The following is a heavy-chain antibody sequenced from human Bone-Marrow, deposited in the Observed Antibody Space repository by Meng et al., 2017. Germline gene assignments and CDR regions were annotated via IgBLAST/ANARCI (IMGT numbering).Heavy chain of an antibody. V-gene: IGHV4-4*02. CDR1: GGSISSSNW. J-gene: IGHJ4*02. D-gene: IGHD6-19*01. CDR2: IYHSGST. Sequence: QGQLQESGPGLVKPSGTLALPCPDSGGSISSSNWWSWVRQPPGKGLEWIGEIYHSGSTNYNPSLKSRVTISVDKSKNQFSLKLSSVTAADTAVYYCARARGIAVAEPWDYWGQGTLVTVSS. CDR3: ARARGIAVAEPWDY.